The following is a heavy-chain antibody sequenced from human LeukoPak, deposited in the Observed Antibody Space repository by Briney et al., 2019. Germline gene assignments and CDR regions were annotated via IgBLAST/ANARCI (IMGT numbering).Heavy chain of an antibody. J-gene: IGHJ5*02. D-gene: IGHD5-24*01. CDR1: GGSISSYY. V-gene: IGHV4-59*01. Sequence: PSETLSLTCTVSGGSISSYYWSWIRHPPGKGREGMGYIYYSGSTNYNPPLKSRVTISVATSKNQFSLKLSSVTAADTAVYYCARGVEMATTNWFDPWGQGTLVTVSS. CDR2: IYYSGST. CDR3: ARGVEMATTNWFDP.